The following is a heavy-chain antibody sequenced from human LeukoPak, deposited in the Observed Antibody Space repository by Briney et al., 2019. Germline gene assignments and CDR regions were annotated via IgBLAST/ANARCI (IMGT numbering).Heavy chain of an antibody. CDR2: IYYSGST. D-gene: IGHD3-22*01. Sequence: SEXLSLTCTVSGGSISSYYWSWIRQPPGKGLEWIGYIYYSGSTNYNPSLKSRVTISVDTSKNQFSLKLSSVTAADTAVYYCARYYYDSSGYYYDYWGQGTLVTVSS. J-gene: IGHJ4*02. CDR3: ARYYYDSSGYYYDY. CDR1: GGSISSYY. V-gene: IGHV4-59*01.